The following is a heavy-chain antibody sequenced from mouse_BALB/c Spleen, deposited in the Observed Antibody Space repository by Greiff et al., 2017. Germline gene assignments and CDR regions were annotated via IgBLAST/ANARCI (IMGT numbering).Heavy chain of an antibody. D-gene: IGHD2-13*01. Sequence: QVQLQQSGPELVKPGASVRISCKASGYTFTSYYIHWVKQRPGQGLEWIGWIYPGNVNTKYNEKFKGKATLTADKSSSTAYMQLSSLTSEDSAVYFCARWGLRYFDYWGQGTTLTVSS. J-gene: IGHJ2*01. CDR1: GYTFTSYY. CDR3: ARWGLRYFDY. CDR2: IYPGNVNT. V-gene: IGHV1S56*01.